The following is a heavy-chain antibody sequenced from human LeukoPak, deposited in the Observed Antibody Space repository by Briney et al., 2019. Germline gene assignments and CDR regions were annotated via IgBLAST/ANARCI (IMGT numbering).Heavy chain of an antibody. Sequence: GGSLRLSCPASGFTFGSSAMSWVRQAPGKGPEWVSTFSRSGPDTYYADSVKGRFTIFRDNSKNTLYLQMNSLRAEDTAVYYCAKGSLGSWYYFDYWGRGTLVTVSS. CDR1: GFTFGSSA. CDR3: AKGSLGSWYYFDY. J-gene: IGHJ4*02. CDR2: FSRSGPDT. V-gene: IGHV3-23*01. D-gene: IGHD6-13*01.